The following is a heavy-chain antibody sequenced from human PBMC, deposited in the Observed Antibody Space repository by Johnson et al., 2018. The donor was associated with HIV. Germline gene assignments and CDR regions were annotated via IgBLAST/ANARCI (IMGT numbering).Heavy chain of an antibody. J-gene: IGHJ3*02. CDR2: ISGSGDTI. D-gene: IGHD4-17*01. V-gene: IGHV3-48*03. Sequence: VQLVESGGGVVQPGRSLRLSCAASGFTFSSYAMHWVRQAPGKGLEWVSYISGSGDTIYYADSVKGLFTISRDTAKNSLYLQVNSLRAEDTAIYYCATHLSDFDDTLTDDAFDIWGQGTMVTVSS. CDR1: GFTFSSYA. CDR3: ATHLSDFDDTLTDDAFDI.